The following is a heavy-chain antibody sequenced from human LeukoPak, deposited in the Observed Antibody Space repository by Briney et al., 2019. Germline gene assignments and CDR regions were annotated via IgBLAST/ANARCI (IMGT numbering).Heavy chain of an antibody. Sequence: GGTLRPSCAASGFTFSSYGMSWVRQAPGKGLEWVSAISGSGGSTYYADSVKGRFTISRDNSKNTLYLQMNSLRAEDTAVYYCAKQSHYYGSGSYLLGPDYFDYWGQGTLVTVSS. V-gene: IGHV3-23*01. J-gene: IGHJ4*02. CDR2: ISGSGGST. CDR3: AKQSHYYGSGSYLLGPDYFDY. CDR1: GFTFSSYG. D-gene: IGHD3-10*01.